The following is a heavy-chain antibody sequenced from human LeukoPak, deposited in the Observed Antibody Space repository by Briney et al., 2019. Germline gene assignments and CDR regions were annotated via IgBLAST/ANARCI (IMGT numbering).Heavy chain of an antibody. J-gene: IGHJ6*03. V-gene: IGHV4-38-2*01. CDR2: IFHSGIA. CDR3: GRAGFGTAYNRFYYYMDV. D-gene: IGHD3-16*01. Sequence: KPSETLSLTCAVSNYPITSDYYWVWIRQPPGQGLEWIGQIFHSGIAHYNPSLKSRVTMSVDTSRSQFSVNLNSVTAADTAVYYCGRAGFGTAYNRFYYYMDVWPKGTTVTVSS. CDR1: NYPITSDYY.